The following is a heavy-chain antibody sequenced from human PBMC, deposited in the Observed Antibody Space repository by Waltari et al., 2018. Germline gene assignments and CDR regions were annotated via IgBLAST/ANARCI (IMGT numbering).Heavy chain of an antibody. CDR3: ARVYDKSGYFSSSAFDI. CDR2: FYSSVSV. CDR1: GGSITGSNSY. V-gene: IGHV4-39*07. J-gene: IGHJ3*02. D-gene: IGHD3-22*01. Sequence: QVQLQESGPGLVKSSETLSLTCTVSGGSITGSNSYWGWIRQPPGKGLEWIGTFYSSVSVYYILPLKIRVIISVDTSKNQFALKLSSVTAADTAVYYCARVYDKSGYFSSSAFDIWGQGTVVTVSS.